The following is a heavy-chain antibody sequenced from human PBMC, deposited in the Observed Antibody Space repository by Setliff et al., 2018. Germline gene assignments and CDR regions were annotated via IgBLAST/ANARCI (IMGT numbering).Heavy chain of an antibody. J-gene: IGHJ4*02. CDR2: IYHTGDN. V-gene: IGHV4-38-2*02. Sequence: PSETLSLTCTVSGDFIRDYYWNWIRQSPGKGLEWIGSIYHTGDNFHDPSLKSRGTISGDTSKNQFSLKLTSVTAADTALYFCARSLGSGSYYNSRPFYSDYWGQGTLVTVSS. CDR3: ARSLGSGSYYNSRPFYSDY. D-gene: IGHD3-10*01. CDR1: GDFIRDYY.